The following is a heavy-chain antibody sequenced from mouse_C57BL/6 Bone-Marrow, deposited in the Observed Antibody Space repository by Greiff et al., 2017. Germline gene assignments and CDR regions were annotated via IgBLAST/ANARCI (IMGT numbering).Heavy chain of an antibody. CDR2: IDPENGDT. V-gene: IGHV14-4*01. CDR3: TTPSKMITTGPRRFAD. J-gene: IGHJ3*01. Sequence: VQLQQSGAELVRPGASVKLSCTASGFNINDDYMHWVKQRPEQGLEWIGWIDPENGDTDYASKFQGKATITADTSSNTAYLQLSSLTSEDTAVYYCTTPSKMITTGPRRFADWGQGTLVTVSA. CDR1: GFNINDDY. D-gene: IGHD2-4*01.